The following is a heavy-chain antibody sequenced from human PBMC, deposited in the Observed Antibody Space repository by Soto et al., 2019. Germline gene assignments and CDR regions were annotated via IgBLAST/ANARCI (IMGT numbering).Heavy chain of an antibody. CDR2: ISSSGSTI. J-gene: IGHJ4*02. CDR3: ARDRDGYWKFGY. V-gene: IGHV3-48*03. D-gene: IGHD3-22*01. Sequence: GGSLRLSCAASGFTFSSYEMNWVRQAPGKGLEWVSYISSSGSTIYYADSVKGRFTISRDNAKNSLYLQMNSLRAEDTAVYYCARDRDGYWKFGYWGQGTLVTVSS. CDR1: GFTFSSYE.